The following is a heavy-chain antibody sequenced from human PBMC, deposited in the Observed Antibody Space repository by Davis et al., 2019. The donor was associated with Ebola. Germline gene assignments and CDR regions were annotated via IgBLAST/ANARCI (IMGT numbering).Heavy chain of an antibody. D-gene: IGHD3-3*01. CDR1: GYTFTSYA. CDR2: INAGNGNT. CDR3: ATVGYYDFWSGYYDYGMDV. J-gene: IGHJ6*02. Sequence: AASVKVSCKASGYTFTSYAMHWVRQAPGQRLEWMGWINAGNGNTKYSQKFQGRVTITRDTSASTAYMELSSLRSEDTAVYYCATVGYYDFWSGYYDYGMDVWGQGTTVTVSS. V-gene: IGHV1-3*01.